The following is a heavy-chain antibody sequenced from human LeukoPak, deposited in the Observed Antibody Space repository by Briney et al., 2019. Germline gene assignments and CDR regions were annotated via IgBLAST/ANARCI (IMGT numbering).Heavy chain of an antibody. J-gene: IGHJ3*02. CDR2: IKSKTDGGTT. V-gene: IGHV3-15*01. Sequence: GGSLRLSCAASGFTFSNAWMSWVRQAPGKGLEWVGRIKSKTDGGTTDYAAPVKGRFTISRDDSKNTLYLQMNSLKTEDAAVYYCTRRYNYDSSGYYYVRDAFDIWGQGTMVTVSS. CDR1: GFTFSNAW. D-gene: IGHD3-22*01. CDR3: TRRYNYDSSGYYYVRDAFDI.